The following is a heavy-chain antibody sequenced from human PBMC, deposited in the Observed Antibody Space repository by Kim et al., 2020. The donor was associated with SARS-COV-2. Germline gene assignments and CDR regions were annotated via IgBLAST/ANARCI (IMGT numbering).Heavy chain of an antibody. CDR2: ISGSGGST. V-gene: IGHV3-23*01. Sequence: GGSLRLSCAASGFTFSSYAMSWVRQAPGKGLEWVSAISGSGGSTYYADSVKGRFTISRDNSKNTLYLQMNSLRAEDTAVYYCARDLPYYYGSGRLLDYWGQGTLVTVSS. J-gene: IGHJ4*02. CDR3: ARDLPYYYGSGRLLDY. D-gene: IGHD3-10*01. CDR1: GFTFSSYA.